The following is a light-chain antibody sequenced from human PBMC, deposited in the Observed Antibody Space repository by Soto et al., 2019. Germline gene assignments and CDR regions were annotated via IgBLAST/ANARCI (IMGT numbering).Light chain of an antibody. V-gene: IGLV2-8*01. CDR3: SSXAGSNVV. J-gene: IGLJ2*01. Sequence: QSALTQPPSASGSPGQSVTIXXXXXXXDVGGYNYVPWYQQHPGKAPKLMIYEVSKRPSGVPDRFSGSKSGNTASLTVSGLQAEDEADYYCSSXAGSNVVFGGGTKLTVL. CDR2: EVS. CDR1: XXDVGGYNY.